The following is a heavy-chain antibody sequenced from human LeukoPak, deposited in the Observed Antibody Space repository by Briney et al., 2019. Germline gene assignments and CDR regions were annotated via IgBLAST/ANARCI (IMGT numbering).Heavy chain of an antibody. CDR1: GFTFDDYA. J-gene: IGHJ3*02. D-gene: IGHD3-22*01. CDR3: AKDRVSMIVVVAFDI. V-gene: IGHV3-43*02. CDR2: ISGDGGST. Sequence: GGSLRLSCAASGFTFDDYAMHWVRQAPGKGLEWVSLISGDGGSTYYADSVKGRFTISRDISKNTLYLQMDSLRAEDTAVYYCAKDRVSMIVVVAFDIWGQGTMVTVSS.